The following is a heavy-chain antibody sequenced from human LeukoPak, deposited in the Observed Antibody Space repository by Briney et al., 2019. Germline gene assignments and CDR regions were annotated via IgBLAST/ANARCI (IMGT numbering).Heavy chain of an antibody. J-gene: IGHJ5*01. CDR3: ARHLRYCDSGGCSPYRWFES. Sequence: GGSLRLSCAASGFTFSSYAMSWVRQAPGKGLEWVSAISGSGGSTYYADSVKGRFTISRDNSKNTLYLQMNSLRAEDTAVYYCARHLRYCDSGGCSPYRWFESWGQGTLVTVSS. V-gene: IGHV3-23*01. CDR1: GFTFSSYA. D-gene: IGHD3-9*01. CDR2: ISGSGGST.